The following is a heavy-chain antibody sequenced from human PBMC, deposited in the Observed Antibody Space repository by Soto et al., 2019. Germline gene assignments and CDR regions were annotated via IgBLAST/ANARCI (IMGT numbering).Heavy chain of an antibody. V-gene: IGHV3-48*01. Sequence: EVQLVESGGGLIQVGGSLRLSCAASGFTFTKYSMNWVRQAPGKGLEWVSYISSSSTNIYYADSVKGRFTISRDTAKTSAYLQMNSLRVEDTAVYYCVRDSSGSYWGQGTLVTVSS. CDR3: VRDSSGSY. J-gene: IGHJ4*02. CDR1: GFTFTKYS. CDR2: ISSSSTNI. D-gene: IGHD6-19*01.